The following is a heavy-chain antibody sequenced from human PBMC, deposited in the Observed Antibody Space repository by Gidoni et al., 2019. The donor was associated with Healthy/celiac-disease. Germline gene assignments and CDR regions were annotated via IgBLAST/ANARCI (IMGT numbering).Heavy chain of an antibody. CDR2: IYYSGST. J-gene: IGHJ4*02. V-gene: IGHV4-39*07. Sequence: QLQLQESGPGLVKPSETLSLTCTVSGGSISSSSYYWGWIRQPPGKGLEWIGSIYYSGSTYYNPSLKSRVTISVDTSKNQFSLKLSSVTAADTAVYYCARNPNDRHLWFDLQGPDYWGQGTLVTVSS. D-gene: IGHD3-10*01. CDR1: GGSISSSSYY. CDR3: ARNPNDRHLWFDLQGPDY.